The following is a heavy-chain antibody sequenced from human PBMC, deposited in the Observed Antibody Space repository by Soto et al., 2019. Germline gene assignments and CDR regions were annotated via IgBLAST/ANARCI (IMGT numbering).Heavy chain of an antibody. D-gene: IGHD3-16*01. V-gene: IGHV3-66*01. CDR3: ARDRLLGLEYYHYYYMDV. CDR1: GFTVSSNY. Sequence: GGSLRLSCAASGFTVSSNYMSWVRQAPGKGLEWVSVIYSGGSTYYADSVKGRFTISRDNSKNTLYLQMNSLRAEDTAVYYCARDRLLGLEYYHYYYMDVWGKGTTVTVSS. J-gene: IGHJ6*03. CDR2: IYSGGST.